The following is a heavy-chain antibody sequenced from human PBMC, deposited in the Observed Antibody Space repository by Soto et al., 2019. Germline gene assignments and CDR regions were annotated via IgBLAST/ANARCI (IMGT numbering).Heavy chain of an antibody. CDR3: ARGGGQQLAKLNWFDP. Sequence: SETLSLTCAVYGGSFSGYYWSWIRQPPGKGLEWIGEINHSGSTNYNPSLKSRVTISVDTSKNQFSLKLSSVTAADTAVYYCARGGGQQLAKLNWFDPWGQRTLVTVSS. CDR2: INHSGST. V-gene: IGHV4-34*01. J-gene: IGHJ5*02. D-gene: IGHD6-13*01. CDR1: GGSFSGYY.